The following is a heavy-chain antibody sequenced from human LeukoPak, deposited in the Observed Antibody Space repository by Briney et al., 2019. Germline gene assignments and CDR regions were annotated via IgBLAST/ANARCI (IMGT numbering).Heavy chain of an antibody. J-gene: IGHJ4*02. CDR3: ARSPARLLRIAAAGLIDY. Sequence: SETLSLTCAVYGGSFSGYYWSWIRQPPGKGLEWIGEINHSGSTNYNPSLKSRVTISVDTSKNQFSLKLSSVTAADTAVYYCARSPARLLRIAAAGLIDYWGQGTLVTVSS. CDR1: GGSFSGYY. V-gene: IGHV4-34*01. D-gene: IGHD6-13*01. CDR2: INHSGST.